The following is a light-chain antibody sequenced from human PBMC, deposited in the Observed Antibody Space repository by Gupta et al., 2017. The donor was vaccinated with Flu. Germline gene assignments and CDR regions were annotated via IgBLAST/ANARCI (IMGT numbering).Light chain of an antibody. J-gene: IGKJ2*01. CDR2: AAA. CDR1: QRISTY. Sequence: SSLYASVGDRGTITCRASQRISTYLNWYKQKPGKAPKLLISAAASWQRGVPSRYGGSGYGKEFPLTISKRQPEDFASYYCQQTDSHPTRTFGQGTKVAIK. CDR3: QQTDSHPTRT. V-gene: IGKV1-39*01.